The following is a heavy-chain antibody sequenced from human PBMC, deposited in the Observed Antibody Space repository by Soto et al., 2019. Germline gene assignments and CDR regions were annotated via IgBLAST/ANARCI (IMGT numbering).Heavy chain of an antibody. Sequence: QVQLVQSGAEVKKPGASVTVSCKASGYTFSMHGISWVRQAPGQGLEWMAWSGNTNYAQKFQGRLTLTTNPSTRTAYMELRSLRSDDTAVYYCARGADDFSSGYYYEYWGQGTLVTVSS. D-gene: IGHD3-3*01. CDR3: ARGADDFSSGYYYEY. CDR1: GYTFSMHG. CDR2: SGNT. J-gene: IGHJ4*02. V-gene: IGHV1-18*04.